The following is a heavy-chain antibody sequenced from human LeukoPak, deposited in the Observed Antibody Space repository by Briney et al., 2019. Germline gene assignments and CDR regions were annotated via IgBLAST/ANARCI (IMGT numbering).Heavy chain of an antibody. V-gene: IGHV1-18*04. J-gene: IGHJ3*02. Sequence: GASVKVSCKASGYTFAGYYMHWVRQAPGQGLEWMGWISAYSGTTSYAQKLQGRVTMTTDTSTSTAYMDLRSLRSDDTAVYYCARWEVTGGSRHDAFDIWGQGTMVTVSS. D-gene: IGHD2-15*01. CDR3: ARWEVTGGSRHDAFDI. CDR1: GYTFAGYY. CDR2: ISAYSGTT.